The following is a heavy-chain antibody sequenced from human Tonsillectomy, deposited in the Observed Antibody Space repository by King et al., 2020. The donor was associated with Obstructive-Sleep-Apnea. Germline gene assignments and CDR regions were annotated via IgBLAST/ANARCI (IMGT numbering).Heavy chain of an antibody. CDR3: ARAKGYCSSTSCYPREFDP. CDR1: GGSFSGYY. V-gene: IGHV4-34*01. Sequence: VQLQQWGAGLLKPSETLSLTCAVYGGSFSGYYWSWIRQPPGKGLEWIGEINHSGSTNYNPSLKSRVTISVDTSKNQFSLKLSSVTAADTALYYCARAKGYCSSTSCYPREFDPWGQGTLVTVSS. CDR2: INHSGST. J-gene: IGHJ5*02. D-gene: IGHD2-2*01.